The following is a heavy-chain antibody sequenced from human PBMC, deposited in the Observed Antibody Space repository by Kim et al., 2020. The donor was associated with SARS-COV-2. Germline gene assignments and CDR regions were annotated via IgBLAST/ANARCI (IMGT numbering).Heavy chain of an antibody. CDR3: AREPYYDILTAQLPDAFDI. CDR1: GYTFTSYY. J-gene: IGHJ3*02. V-gene: IGHV1-46*01. CDR2: INPSGGST. D-gene: IGHD3-9*01. Sequence: ASVKVSCKASGYTFTSYYMHWVRQAPGQGLEWMGIINPSGGSTSYAQKFQGRVTMTRDTSTSTVYMELSSLRSEDTAVYYCAREPYYDILTAQLPDAFDIWGQGTMVTVSS.